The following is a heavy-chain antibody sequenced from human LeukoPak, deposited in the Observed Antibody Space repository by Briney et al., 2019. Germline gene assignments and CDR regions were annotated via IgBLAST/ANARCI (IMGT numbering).Heavy chain of an antibody. V-gene: IGHV4-39*01. J-gene: IGHJ5*02. CDR3: ASQGDSSGYYRGFDP. CDR2: IYYSGST. CDR1: GGSITSSAYY. D-gene: IGHD3-22*01. Sequence: SSETPSLTCTVSGGSITSSAYYWAWIRQPPGKGLEWIGSIYYSGSTYYNPSLKSRVTISVDTSKIQFSLKLSSVTAADTAVYYCASQGDSSGYYRGFDPWGQGTLVTVSS.